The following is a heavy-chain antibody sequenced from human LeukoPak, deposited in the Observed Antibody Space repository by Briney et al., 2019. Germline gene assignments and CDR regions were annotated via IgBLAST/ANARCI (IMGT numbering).Heavy chain of an antibody. CDR2: IYSGGST. CDR3: ARVDSVTMVRGIRRGFDP. D-gene: IGHD3-10*01. Sequence: GGSLRLSCAASGFTVSSNYMSWVRQAPGKGLEWVSVIYSGGSTYYADSVKGRFTISRDNSKNTLYLQMNSLRAEDTAVYYCARVDSVTMVRGIRRGFDPWGQGTLVTVSS. CDR1: GFTVSSNY. V-gene: IGHV3-53*01. J-gene: IGHJ5*02.